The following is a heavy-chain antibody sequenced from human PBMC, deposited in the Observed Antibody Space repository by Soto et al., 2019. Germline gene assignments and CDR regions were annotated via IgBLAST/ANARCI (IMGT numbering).Heavy chain of an antibody. CDR3: ARESYYGSGATVVAY. V-gene: IGHV4-59*01. CDR1: GGSISGYY. Sequence: PSETLSLTCTVSGGSISGYYWSWIRQPPGKGLEWIGYIYYSGTTSYNPSINSRVTMSIDTSKNQFSLKVNSVTAADTSVYYCARESYYGSGATVVAYWGQGTLVTVSS. J-gene: IGHJ4*02. CDR2: IYYSGTT. D-gene: IGHD3-10*01.